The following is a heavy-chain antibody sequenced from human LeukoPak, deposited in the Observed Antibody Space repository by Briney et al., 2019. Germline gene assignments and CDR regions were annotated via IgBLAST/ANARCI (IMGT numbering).Heavy chain of an antibody. D-gene: IGHD6-13*01. J-gene: IGHJ4*02. CDR2: INSDGSST. Sequence: QPGGSLRLSCAASGFTLSSDWMHWVRQAPGKGLVWVSRINSDGSSTNYADSVKGRFPISRDKDKNTLYLQLNSLRAEDTAMYFCGIAAAGTFADYCGQGTLATVSS. CDR1: GFTLSSDW. V-gene: IGHV3-74*01. CDR3: GIAAAGTFADY.